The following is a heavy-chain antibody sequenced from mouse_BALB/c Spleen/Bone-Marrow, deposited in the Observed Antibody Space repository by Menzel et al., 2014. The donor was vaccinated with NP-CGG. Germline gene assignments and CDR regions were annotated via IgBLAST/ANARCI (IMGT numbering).Heavy chain of an antibody. Sequence: QVQLQQSGAEVMKSGASVKISCRATGYRFSSFWIEWIKQRPGHGLEWIGKILPGSGSTNYNEKFKGKATLSADTSSNTAYMQLSSLTSEDSAVYSCAREGAFYDNPFDFWGQGTTLTVSS. CDR1: GYRFSSFW. CDR2: ILPGSGST. J-gene: IGHJ2*01. CDR3: AREGAFYDNPFDF. V-gene: IGHV1-9*01. D-gene: IGHD2-10*01.